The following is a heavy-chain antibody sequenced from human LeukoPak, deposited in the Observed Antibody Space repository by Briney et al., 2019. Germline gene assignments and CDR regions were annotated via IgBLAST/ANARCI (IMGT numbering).Heavy chain of an antibody. J-gene: IGHJ4*02. V-gene: IGHV1-8*03. D-gene: IGHD2-21*02. CDR1: GYTFTSYD. Sequence: GASVKVSCKASGYTFTSYDINWVRQATGQGLEWMGWMNPNSGNTGYAQKFQGRVTITRNTSISTAYMELSSLRSEDTAVYYCAGARDGVTEQPPDYWGQGTLVTVSS. CDR2: MNPNSGNT. CDR3: AGARDGVTEQPPDY.